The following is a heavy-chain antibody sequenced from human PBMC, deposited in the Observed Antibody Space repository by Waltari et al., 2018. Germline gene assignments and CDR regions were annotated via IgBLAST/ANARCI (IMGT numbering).Heavy chain of an antibody. CDR1: GFTFDDYA. J-gene: IGHJ4*02. V-gene: IGHV3-43D*04. Sequence: EVQLVESGGVVVQPGGSLRLSCAASGFTFDDYAMHWVRQAPGKGLEWVSLLNWDGGSTYYADSVKDRFTSCRDNSKNSLYLQMDSLRAEDTAMYFCAKDKDGYGSGSYLYWGQGTLVTVSS. CDR2: LNWDGGST. CDR3: AKDKDGYGSGSYLY. D-gene: IGHD3-10*01.